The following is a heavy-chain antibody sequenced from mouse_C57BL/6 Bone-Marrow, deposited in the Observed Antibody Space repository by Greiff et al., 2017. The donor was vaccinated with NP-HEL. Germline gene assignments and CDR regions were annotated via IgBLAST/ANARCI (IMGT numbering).Heavy chain of an antibody. CDR2: INYDGSST. Sequence: EVKVVESEGGLVQPGSSMKLSCTASGFTFSDYYMAWVRQVPEKGLEWVANINYDGSSTYYLDSLKSRFIISRDNAKNILYLQMSSLKSEDTATYYCARDDYYGSSYVSYWYFDVWGTGTTVTVSS. CDR3: ARDDYYGSSYVSYWYFDV. J-gene: IGHJ1*03. D-gene: IGHD1-1*01. V-gene: IGHV5-16*01. CDR1: GFTFSDYY.